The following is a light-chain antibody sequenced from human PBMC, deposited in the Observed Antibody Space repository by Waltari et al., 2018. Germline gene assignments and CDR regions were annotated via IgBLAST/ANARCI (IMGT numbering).Light chain of an antibody. V-gene: IGLV1-47*01. CDR3: ATRDEGPTVV. Sequence: QSVLTQPPSASGTPGQSVTISCSGSISNIGTHYVYWYQQLPGTAPKLLIYWTHQRPSGVPDRFSASKSGTSASLAISGLRFEDEADYYCATRDEGPTVVFGGGTKLTVL. CDR2: WTH. CDR1: ISNIGTHY. J-gene: IGLJ2*01.